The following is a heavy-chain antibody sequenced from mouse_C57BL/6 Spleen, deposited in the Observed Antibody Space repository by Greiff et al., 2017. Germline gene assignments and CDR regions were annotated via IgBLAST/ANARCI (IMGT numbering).Heavy chain of an antibody. CDR2: IAPATGNT. J-gene: IGHJ4*01. V-gene: IGHV14-3*01. D-gene: IGHD1-1*01. CDR1: GFNIKNTY. Sequence: VQLQQSVAELVRPGASVKLSCTASGFNIKNTYMHWVKQRPEQGLEWIGRIAPATGNTKYAPKFQGKATITADTSSNTAYLQLSSLPSEDTAIYYCAPYYYGSSSYAMDYWGQGTSVTVSS. CDR3: APYYYGSSSYAMDY.